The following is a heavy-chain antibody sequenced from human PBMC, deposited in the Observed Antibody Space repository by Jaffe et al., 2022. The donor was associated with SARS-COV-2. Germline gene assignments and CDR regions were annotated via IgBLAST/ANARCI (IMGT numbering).Heavy chain of an antibody. Sequence: EVQLVESGGGLIQPGGSLRLSCAASGFTVSSNYMSWVRQAPGKGLEWVSVIYSGGSTYYADSVKGRFTISRDNSKNTLYLQMNSLRAEDTAVYYCARDIGSSIYCSSTSCSLGSDYYGMDVWGQGTTVTVSS. CDR3: ARDIGSSIYCSSTSCSLGSDYYGMDV. D-gene: IGHD2-2*01. CDR1: GFTVSSNY. CDR2: IYSGGST. V-gene: IGHV3-53*01. J-gene: IGHJ6*02.